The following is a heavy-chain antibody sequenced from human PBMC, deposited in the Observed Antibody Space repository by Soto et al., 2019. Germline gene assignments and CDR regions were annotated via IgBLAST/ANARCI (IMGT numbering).Heavy chain of an antibody. J-gene: IGHJ3*02. D-gene: IGHD6-19*01. CDR1: GYTFTSYY. CDR3: ARDSRVGWAFDI. CDR2: INPSGGST. Sequence: GASVKVSCKASGYTFTSYYMHWVRQAPGQGLEWMGIINPSGGSTSYAQKFQGRVTMTRDTSTSTVYMELGSLRSEDTAVYYCARDSRVGWAFDIWGQGTMVTVSS. V-gene: IGHV1-46*01.